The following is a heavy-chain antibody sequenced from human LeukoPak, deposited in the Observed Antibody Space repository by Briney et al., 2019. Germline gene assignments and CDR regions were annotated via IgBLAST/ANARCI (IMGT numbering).Heavy chain of an antibody. CDR2: IKPTSGGT. CDR1: GYTFTGYY. J-gene: IGHJ3*02. D-gene: IGHD3-22*01. Sequence: ASAKVSCKASGYTFTGYYMHWVRQAPGQGLEWMGWIKPTSGGTNYAQKFQGRVTMTRDTSISTAYMELSRLRSDDTAVYYCARDLTDYYDSSGYYYDAFDIWGQGTMVTVSS. V-gene: IGHV1-2*02. CDR3: ARDLTDYYDSSGYYYDAFDI.